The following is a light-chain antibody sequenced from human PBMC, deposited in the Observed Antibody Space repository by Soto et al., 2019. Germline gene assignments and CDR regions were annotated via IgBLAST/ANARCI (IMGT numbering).Light chain of an antibody. J-gene: IGKJ1*01. Sequence: EIVLTQPPGTLSLSRGARATLSCRASQKISSRYLAWYLQKPGQAPRFLIYGASSRATGIPDRFSGSGSGTDFTLTISRLDPEDSAVYYCQQYGSSAWTFGQGTKVDI. CDR1: QKISSRY. V-gene: IGKV3-20*01. CDR2: GAS. CDR3: QQYGSSAWT.